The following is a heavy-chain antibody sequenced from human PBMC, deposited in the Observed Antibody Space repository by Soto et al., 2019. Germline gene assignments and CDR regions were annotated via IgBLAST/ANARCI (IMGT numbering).Heavy chain of an antibody. Sequence: QVQLQESGPGLVKPSQTLSLTCTVSGGSISGGGFYWSWIRQHPGKGLEWIGYIYYSGSTYYNTSLKSRVTISQDKSKIQLFRRLSSVTAADTAVYYCARGNGHYQLTQFWFDPWGQGTLVTVS. D-gene: IGHD2-2*01. CDR1: GGSISGGGFY. CDR2: IYYSGST. V-gene: IGHV4-31*03. J-gene: IGHJ5*02. CDR3: ARGNGHYQLTQFWFDP.